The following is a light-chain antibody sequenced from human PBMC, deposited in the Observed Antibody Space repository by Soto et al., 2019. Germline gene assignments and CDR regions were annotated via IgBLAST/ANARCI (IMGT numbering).Light chain of an antibody. CDR2: DVS. CDR1: SSDVGGYNC. CDR3: CSYAGRHVV. J-gene: IGLJ2*01. V-gene: IGLV2-11*01. Sequence: QSALTQPRSVSGSPGQSVTISCTGTSSDVGGYNCVSWYQQHPGKAPKLMIYDVSKRPSGVPDRFSGSKSGNTASLTISGRQAEDEAEYSCCSYAGRHVVFGGGTKLTVL.